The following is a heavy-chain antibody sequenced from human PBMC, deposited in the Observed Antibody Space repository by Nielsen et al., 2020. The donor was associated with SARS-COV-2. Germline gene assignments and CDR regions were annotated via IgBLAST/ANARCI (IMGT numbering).Heavy chain of an antibody. V-gene: IGHV4-61*02. Sequence: SETLSLTCTVSGGSISSGSYYWSWIRQPAGKGLEWIGRIYTSGSTNYNPSLKSRVTISVDTSKNQFSLKLGSVTAADTAVYYCARGDYYYGMDVWGQGTTVTVSS. CDR2: IYTSGST. J-gene: IGHJ6*02. CDR1: GGSISSGSYY. CDR3: ARGDYYYGMDV.